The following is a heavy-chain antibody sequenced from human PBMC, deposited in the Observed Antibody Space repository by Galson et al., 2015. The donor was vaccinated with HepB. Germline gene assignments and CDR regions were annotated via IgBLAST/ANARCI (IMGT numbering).Heavy chain of an antibody. J-gene: IGHJ4*02. CDR3: ARGSFVSGTYHFDY. D-gene: IGHD3-10*01. CDR1: GYTFTDYY. V-gene: IGHV1-2*04. CDR2: INPNSGGT. Sequence: SVKVSCKASGYTFTDYYINWVRQAPGQGLEWMGWINPNSGGTNYAQKFQDWVTTTRDTSISTAYMELSRLRSDDTAVYYCARGSFVSGTYHFDYWGQGTLVTVSS.